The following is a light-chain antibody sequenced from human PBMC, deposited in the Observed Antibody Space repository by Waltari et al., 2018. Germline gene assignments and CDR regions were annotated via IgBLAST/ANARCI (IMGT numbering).Light chain of an antibody. V-gene: IGLV2-14*01. Sequence: QSALTHPASVSGSPGQSITISCTGTSSDVVGYNYVSCYQQDPGKAPKRLIFDVSNRPSRVSNRFSGSKSGNTASLTISGLQAEDESDYYCCSFTSGSTWVFGGGTRLTVL. J-gene: IGLJ3*02. CDR2: DVS. CDR1: SSDVVGYNY. CDR3: CSFTSGSTWV.